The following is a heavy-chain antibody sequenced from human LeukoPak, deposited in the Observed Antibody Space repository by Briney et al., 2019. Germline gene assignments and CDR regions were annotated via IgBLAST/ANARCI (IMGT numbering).Heavy chain of an antibody. J-gene: IGHJ1*01. Sequence: ASETLSLACTVSGGSISSGSYYWSWIRQPAGKGLEWIGRIYTSGSTNYNPSLKSRVTISVDTSKNQFSLKLSSVTAADTAVYYCARVFYSSPRWGIQHWGQGTLVTVSS. CDR1: GGSISSGSYY. V-gene: IGHV4-61*02. CDR3: ARVFYSSPRWGIQH. D-gene: IGHD6-13*01. CDR2: IYTSGST.